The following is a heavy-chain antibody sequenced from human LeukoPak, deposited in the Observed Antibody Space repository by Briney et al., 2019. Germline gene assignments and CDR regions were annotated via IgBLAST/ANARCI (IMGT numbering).Heavy chain of an antibody. CDR3: AKDKPALSLGITFGGVIVNLDY. D-gene: IGHD3-16*02. Sequence: GGSLRLSCAASGFTFSSYAMSWVRQAPGKGLEWVSVISGSGGSTYYADSVKGRFTISRDNSKNTLYLQMNSLRAEDTAVYYCAKDKPALSLGITFGGVIVNLDYWGQGTLVTVSS. V-gene: IGHV3-23*01. CDR2: ISGSGGST. J-gene: IGHJ4*02. CDR1: GFTFSSYA.